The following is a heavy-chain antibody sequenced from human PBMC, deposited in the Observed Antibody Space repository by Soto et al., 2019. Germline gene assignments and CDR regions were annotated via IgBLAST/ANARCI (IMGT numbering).Heavy chain of an antibody. CDR3: ATLWGQD. V-gene: IGHV4-39*01. Sequence: QLQLQESGPGLVKPSETLSLTCTVSGGSISSSSYYWGWIRQPPGKGLEWIGRIYYSGSTYYNPSLKRRVPISVDTSKTQFSLKLSSVTAADTAVYYCATLWGQDWGQGTLVTVSS. CDR1: GGSISSSSYY. CDR2: IYYSGST. J-gene: IGHJ4*02. D-gene: IGHD3-10*01.